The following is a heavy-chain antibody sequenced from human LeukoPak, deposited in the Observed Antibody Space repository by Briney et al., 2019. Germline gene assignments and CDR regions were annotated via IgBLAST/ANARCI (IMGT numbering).Heavy chain of an antibody. J-gene: IGHJ4*02. CDR1: GFTFSVFS. CDR2: IRPSGSDM. CDR3: VRDFNWAFDS. Sequence: GGSLRLSCAASGFTFSVFSLNWVRQAPGKGLEWISNIRPSGSDMYYAASVKGRFTISRDSATNSLYLQMDNLEVDDSAVYFCVRDFNWAFDSWGQGTLVTVSS. V-gene: IGHV3-48*01. D-gene: IGHD7-27*01.